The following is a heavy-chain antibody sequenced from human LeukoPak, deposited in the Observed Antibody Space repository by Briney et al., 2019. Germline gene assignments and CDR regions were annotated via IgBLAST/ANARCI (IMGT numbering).Heavy chain of an antibody. D-gene: IGHD3-3*01. CDR2: ISGSGGST. CDR1: GFTFSSYA. V-gene: IGHV3-23*01. J-gene: IGHJ4*02. Sequence: PGGSLRLSCAASGFTFSSYAMSWVRQAPGKGLEWVSAISGSGGSTYYADSVKGRFTISRDNSKNTLYLQMNSLRAEDTAVYYCAKDSGVDFWSDPSYFDYWGQGTLVTVSS. CDR3: AKDSGVDFWSDPSYFDY.